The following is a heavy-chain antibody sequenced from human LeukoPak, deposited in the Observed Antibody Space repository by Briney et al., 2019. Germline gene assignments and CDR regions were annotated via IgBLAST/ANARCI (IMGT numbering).Heavy chain of an antibody. CDR1: GFTFSSYS. CDR3: AKDSYSSAFDY. V-gene: IGHV3-21*01. CDR2: ISSSSSYI. Sequence: GWSLRLSCAASGFTFSSYSMNWVRQAPGKGLEWVSSISSSSSYIYYADSVKGRFTISRDNSKNTLYLQMNSLRAEDTAVYYCAKDSYSSAFDYWGQGTLVTVSS. D-gene: IGHD1-26*01. J-gene: IGHJ4*02.